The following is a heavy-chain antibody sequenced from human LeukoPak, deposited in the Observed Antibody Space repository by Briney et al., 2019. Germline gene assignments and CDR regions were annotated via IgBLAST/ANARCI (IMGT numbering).Heavy chain of an antibody. CDR2: IWDDGSYK. J-gene: IGHJ4*02. CDR1: GFSFRNYG. D-gene: IGHD1-26*01. Sequence: GGSLRLSCEASGFSFRNYGMHWVRQAPGKGLEWVAVIWDDGSYKYYADSVKGRFPISRDNSKNTLYLQMNSLRAEDTAVYYCAKPTRGSGSFLIDYWGQGTLVTVSS. CDR3: AKPTRGSGSFLIDY. V-gene: IGHV3-33*03.